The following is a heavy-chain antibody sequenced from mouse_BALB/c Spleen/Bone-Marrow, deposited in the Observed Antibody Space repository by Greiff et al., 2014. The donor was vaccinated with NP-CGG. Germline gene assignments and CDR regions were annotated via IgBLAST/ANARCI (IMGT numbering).Heavy chain of an antibody. CDR3: AYGSGYDYFDY. V-gene: IGHV14-3*02. Sequence: EVQLVESGAELVKPGASVKLSCTASGFNIKDTYMHWVKQRPEQGLEWIGRIDPANGNTKYDPKFQGKATITADTSSNTAYLQLISLASEDTAVYYCAYGSGYDYFDYWGQGTTLTVSS. J-gene: IGHJ2*01. D-gene: IGHD1-1*01. CDR2: IDPANGNT. CDR1: GFNIKDTY.